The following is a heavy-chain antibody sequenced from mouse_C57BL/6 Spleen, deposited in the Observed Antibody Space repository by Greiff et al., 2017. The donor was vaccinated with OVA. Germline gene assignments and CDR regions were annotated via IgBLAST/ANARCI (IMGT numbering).Heavy chain of an antibody. D-gene: IGHD2-1*01. CDR1: GYTFTSYT. Sequence: QVQLQQSGAELARPGASVKMSCKASGYTFTSYTMHWVKQRPGQGLEWIGYINPSSGYTKYTQKFKDKATLTADKSSSTAYMQLSSLTSEDSAVYYCTREDYGNCAFAYWGQGTLVTVSA. CDR3: TREDYGNCAFAY. V-gene: IGHV1-4*01. CDR2: INPSSGYT. J-gene: IGHJ3*01.